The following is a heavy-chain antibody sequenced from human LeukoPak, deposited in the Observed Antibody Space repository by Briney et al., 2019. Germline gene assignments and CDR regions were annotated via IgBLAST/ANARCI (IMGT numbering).Heavy chain of an antibody. CDR3: ARGQQQLVERDVAFDI. Sequence: PSETLSLTCTVSGGSISSSSYYWGWIRQPPGKGLEWIGSIYYSGSAYYNPSLKSRVTISVDTSKNQFSLKLSSVTAADTAVYYCARGQQQLVERDVAFDIWGQGTMVTVSS. V-gene: IGHV4-39*01. CDR1: GGSISSSSYY. D-gene: IGHD6-13*01. CDR2: IYYSGSA. J-gene: IGHJ3*02.